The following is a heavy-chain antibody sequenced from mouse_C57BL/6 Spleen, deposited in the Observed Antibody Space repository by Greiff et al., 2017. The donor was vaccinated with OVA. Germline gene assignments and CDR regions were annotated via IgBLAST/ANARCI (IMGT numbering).Heavy chain of an antibody. J-gene: IGHJ2*01. D-gene: IGHD2-14*01. CDR2: IDPSDSYT. CDR3: ARGGYRRYFDY. Sequence: QVQLQQPGAELVKPGASVKLSCKASGYTFTSYWLQWVQQRPGQGLEWIGEIDPSDSYTNYNQQFKGKATLTVDTSNSTAYMQLSSLTSEDSAVYYCARGGYRRYFDYWGQGTTLTVSS. CDR1: GYTFTSYW. V-gene: IGHV1-50*01.